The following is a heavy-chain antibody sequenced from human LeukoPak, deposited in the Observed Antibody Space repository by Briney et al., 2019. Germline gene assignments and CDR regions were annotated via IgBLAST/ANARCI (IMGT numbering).Heavy chain of an antibody. CDR3: AKDIVGGRGAHFDY. J-gene: IGHJ4*02. CDR2: ISSSSSTI. D-gene: IGHD1-26*01. V-gene: IGHV3-48*04. CDR1: GFTFSSYS. Sequence: GGSLRLSCAASGFTFSSYSMNWVRQAPGKGLEWVSYISSSSSTIYYADSVKGRFTISRDNAKNSLYLQMNSLRAEDTALYYCAKDIVGGRGAHFDYWGQGTLVTVSS.